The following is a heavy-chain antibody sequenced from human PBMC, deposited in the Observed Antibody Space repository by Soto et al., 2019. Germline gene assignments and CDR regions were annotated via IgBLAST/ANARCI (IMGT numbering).Heavy chain of an antibody. Sequence: GASVKVSCKASGGTFSSYAISWVRQAPGQGLEWMGGIIPIFGTANYAQKFQGRVTITADESTSTAYMELSSLRSEDTAVYYCVYYYDSSGQEEIDYWGQGTLVTVSS. CDR3: VYYYDSSGQEEIDY. CDR1: GGTFSSYA. J-gene: IGHJ4*02. CDR2: IIPIFGTA. V-gene: IGHV1-69*13. D-gene: IGHD3-22*01.